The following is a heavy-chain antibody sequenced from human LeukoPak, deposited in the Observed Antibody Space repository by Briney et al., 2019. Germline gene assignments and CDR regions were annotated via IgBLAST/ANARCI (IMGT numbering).Heavy chain of an antibody. V-gene: IGHV1-2*02. D-gene: IGHD4-17*01. Sequence: ASVKVSCKASGYTFTGYYMHWVRQAPGQGLEWMGWINPNSGGTNYAQKFQGRVTMTRDTSISTAYMELSRLRSDDTAVYYCARLYRDYGDPKDWFDPWGQGTLVTVSS. J-gene: IGHJ5*02. CDR2: INPNSGGT. CDR3: ARLYRDYGDPKDWFDP. CDR1: GYTFTGYY.